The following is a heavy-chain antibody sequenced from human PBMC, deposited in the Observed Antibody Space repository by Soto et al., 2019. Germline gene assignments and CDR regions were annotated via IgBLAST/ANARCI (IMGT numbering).Heavy chain of an antibody. V-gene: IGHV3-43D*04. CDR2: INSDGTDT. D-gene: IGHD3-22*01. J-gene: IGHJ4*02. CDR3: AKALYYYDSSPLDY. Sequence: GGSLRLSCAAAGFDFGDYAMHWVRQVPGKGLEWVSRINSDGTDTYYMDSVKGRFTISRDNAKSTLYLQMDRLRPEDTALYSCAKALYYYDSSPLDYWGQGTLVTVSS. CDR1: GFDFGDYA.